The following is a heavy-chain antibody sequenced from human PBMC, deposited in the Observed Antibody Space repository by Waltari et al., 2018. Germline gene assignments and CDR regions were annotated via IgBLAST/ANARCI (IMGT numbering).Heavy chain of an antibody. D-gene: IGHD1-26*01. CDR2: IYYSGST. CDR1: GGSISSSSYY. V-gene: IGHV4-39*01. Sequence: QLQLQESGPGLVKPSETLSLTCTVPGGSISSSSYYWGWIRPPPWKGLEWIGSIYYSGSTYYNPSLKSRVTISVDTSKNQFSLKLSSVTAADTAVYYCARHVPIVGAMLYYFDYWGQGTLVTVSS. J-gene: IGHJ4*02. CDR3: ARHVPIVGAMLYYFDY.